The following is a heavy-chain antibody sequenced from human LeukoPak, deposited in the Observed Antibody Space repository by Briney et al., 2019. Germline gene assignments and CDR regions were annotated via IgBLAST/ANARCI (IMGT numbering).Heavy chain of an antibody. D-gene: IGHD1-14*01. V-gene: IGHV1-2*06. CDR2: INPNSGGT. Sequence: ASVKVSCKASGYTFTGYYMHWVRQAPGQGLEWMGRINPNSGGTNYAQKFQGRVTITTDESTSTAYMELSSLRSEDTAVYYCARDFRPEWGQGTLVTVSS. CDR3: ARDFRPE. J-gene: IGHJ4*02. CDR1: GYTFTGYY.